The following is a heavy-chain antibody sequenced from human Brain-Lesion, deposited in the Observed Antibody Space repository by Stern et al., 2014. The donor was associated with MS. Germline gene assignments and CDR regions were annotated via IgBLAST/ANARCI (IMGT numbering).Heavy chain of an antibody. D-gene: IGHD2-21*01. CDR3: AGGLGF. Sequence: VQLVESGGFVVQPGGSLRPSCAASGFTFDDYAMHSVRPAPRKGLEWISLITWDGGNTSYTDSVKGRFSISRDNRKSFLYLQMNSLSPEDTALYYCAGGLGFWGRGTLVTVSS. CDR2: ITWDGGNT. V-gene: IGHV3-43D*03. CDR1: GFTFDDYA. J-gene: IGHJ4*02.